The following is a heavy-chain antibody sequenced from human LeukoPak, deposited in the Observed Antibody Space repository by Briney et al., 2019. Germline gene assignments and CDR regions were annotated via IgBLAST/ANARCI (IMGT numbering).Heavy chain of an antibody. CDR2: ISSSSSYI. Sequence: GGSLRLSCAASGFTFSSYSMNWVRQAPGKGLEWVSSISSSSSYIYYADSVKGRFTISRDNAKNSLYLQMNSLRAEDTAVYYCAIDFGYQLLWVAFDIWGQGTMVTVSS. CDR3: AIDFGYQLLWVAFDI. D-gene: IGHD2-2*01. V-gene: IGHV3-21*01. CDR1: GFTFSSYS. J-gene: IGHJ3*02.